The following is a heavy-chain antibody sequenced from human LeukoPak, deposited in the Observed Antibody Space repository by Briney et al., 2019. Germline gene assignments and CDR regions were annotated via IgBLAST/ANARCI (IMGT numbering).Heavy chain of an antibody. Sequence: PGGSLRLSCAASGFTFSSYEMNWVRQAPGKGLEWVSYISSSGSTIYYADSVKGRFTISRDNSKNTLYLQMNSLRAEDTAVYHCARESVVAQNFDYWGQGTLVTVSS. CDR3: ARESVVAQNFDY. CDR1: GFTFSSYE. CDR2: ISSSGSTI. V-gene: IGHV3-48*03. J-gene: IGHJ4*02. D-gene: IGHD5-12*01.